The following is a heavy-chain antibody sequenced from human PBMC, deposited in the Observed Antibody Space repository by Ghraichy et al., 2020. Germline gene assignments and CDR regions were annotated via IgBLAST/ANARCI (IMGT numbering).Heavy chain of an antibody. CDR2: ISYDASNK. Sequence: GGSLRLSCVASGFTLSSYAMHWVRQAPGKGLEWVAVISYDASNKYYTDSVKGRFTISRDNSENTLFLQMNSLRPEDTAVYYCARDYVIAAAASYYYYYGMDVWGQGTTVTVSS. CDR3: ARDYVIAAAASYYYYYGMDV. CDR1: GFTLSSYA. J-gene: IGHJ6*02. D-gene: IGHD6-13*01. V-gene: IGHV3-30*04.